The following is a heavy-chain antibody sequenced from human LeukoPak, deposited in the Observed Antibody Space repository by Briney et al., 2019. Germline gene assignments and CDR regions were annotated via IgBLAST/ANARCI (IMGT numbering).Heavy chain of an antibody. V-gene: IGHV3-30*18. CDR3: AKDGDTAMITLFDY. J-gene: IGHJ4*02. CDR1: GFTFSGYE. CDR2: ISYDGSNK. D-gene: IGHD5-18*01. Sequence: GGSLRLSCAASGFTFSGYEMIWVRQAPGRGLEWVAVISYDGSNKYYADSVKGRFTISRDNSKNTLYLQMNSLRAEDTAVYFCAKDGDTAMITLFDYWGQGTLVTVSS.